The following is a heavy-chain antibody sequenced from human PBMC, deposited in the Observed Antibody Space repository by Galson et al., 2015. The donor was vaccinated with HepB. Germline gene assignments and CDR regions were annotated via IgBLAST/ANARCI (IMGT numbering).Heavy chain of an antibody. Sequence: TLSLTCTVSGGSISSGGYYWSWIRQHPGKGLEWIGYIYYSGSTYYNPSPKSRVTISVDTSKNQFSLKLSSVTAADTAVYYCARIGDYGDSDAFDIWGQGTMVTVSS. D-gene: IGHD4-17*01. V-gene: IGHV4-31*03. CDR1: GGSISSGGYY. J-gene: IGHJ3*02. CDR2: IYYSGST. CDR3: ARIGDYGDSDAFDI.